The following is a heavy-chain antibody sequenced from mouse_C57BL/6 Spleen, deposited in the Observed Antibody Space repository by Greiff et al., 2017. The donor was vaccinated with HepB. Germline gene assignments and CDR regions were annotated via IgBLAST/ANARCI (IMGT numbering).Heavy chain of an antibody. V-gene: IGHV1-64*01. D-gene: IGHD1-1*01. J-gene: IGHJ2*01. CDR3: AREGVSTAVVPDY. Sequence: QVQLQQPGAELVKPGASVKLSCKASGYTFTSYWMHWVKQRPGQGLEWIGMIHPNSGSTNYNEKFKSKATLTVDKSSSTAYMQLSSLTSEDSAVYYCAREGVSTAVVPDYWGQGTTLTVSS. CDR2: IHPNSGST. CDR1: GYTFTSYW.